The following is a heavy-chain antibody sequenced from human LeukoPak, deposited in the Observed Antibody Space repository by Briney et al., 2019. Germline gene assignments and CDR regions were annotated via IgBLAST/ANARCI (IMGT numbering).Heavy chain of an antibody. D-gene: IGHD4-17*01. CDR3: AREGGDGDYERYYFDY. CDR2: INPSGGST. V-gene: IGHV1-46*01. CDR1: GYTFTSYY. J-gene: IGHJ4*02. Sequence: ASVKVSCKASGYTFTSYYMHWVRQAPGQGLERMGIINPSGGSTSYAQKFQGRVTMTRDTSTSTAYMELSSLRSEDTAVYYCAREGGDGDYERYYFDYWGQGTLATVSS.